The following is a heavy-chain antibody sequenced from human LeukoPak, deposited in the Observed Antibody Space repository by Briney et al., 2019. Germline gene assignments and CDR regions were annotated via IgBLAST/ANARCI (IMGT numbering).Heavy chain of an antibody. J-gene: IGHJ4*02. V-gene: IGHV3-7*04. CDR3: ARDGANCPGDF. D-gene: IGHD4/OR15-4a*01. CDR2: IKQDGSEK. CDR1: GITFSLYW. Sequence: GGSLRLSCAASGITFSLYWMSWVRQAPGKGLEWVANIKQDGSEKYYVDSVKGRFTISRDNAKNSLYLQMNSLRGDDTAVYYCARDGANCPGDFWGQGILVTVSS.